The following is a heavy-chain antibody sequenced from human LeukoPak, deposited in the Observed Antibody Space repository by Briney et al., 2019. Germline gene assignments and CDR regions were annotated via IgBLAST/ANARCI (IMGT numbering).Heavy chain of an antibody. CDR1: AYSISSGYY. CDR3: ARVVYYDSSGHDH. J-gene: IGHJ4*02. CDR2: IYHSGST. Sequence: SETLSLTCTVSAYSISSGYYWGWIRQPPGKGLEWIGSIYHSGSTYYNPSLKSRVTISVDTSKNQFSLKLSSVTAADTAVYFCARVVYYDSSGHDHWGQGTLVTVSS. D-gene: IGHD3-22*01. V-gene: IGHV4-38-2*02.